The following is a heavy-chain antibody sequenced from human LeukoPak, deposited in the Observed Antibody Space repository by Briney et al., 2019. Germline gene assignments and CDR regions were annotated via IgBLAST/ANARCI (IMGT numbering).Heavy chain of an antibody. CDR2: INPSGGST. Sequence: ASVKVSCKASGYTFTSYYMHWVRQAPGQGLEWMGIINPSGGSTSYAQKFQGRVTMTRDTSTSTVYMELSSLRSEDTAVYYCAREYYDILTGPTYFDYWGQGTLVTVSS. V-gene: IGHV1-46*01. CDR1: GYTFTSYY. D-gene: IGHD3-9*01. CDR3: AREYYDILTGPTYFDY. J-gene: IGHJ4*02.